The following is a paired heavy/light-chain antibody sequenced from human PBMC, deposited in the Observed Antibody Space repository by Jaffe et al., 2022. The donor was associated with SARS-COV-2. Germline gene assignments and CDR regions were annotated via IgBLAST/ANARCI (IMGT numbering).Light chain of an antibody. CDR2: AAS. Sequence: DIQMTQSPSSLSASVGDRVTITCRASQGISNYLAWYQQKPGKVPKLLIYAASTLQSGVPSRFSGSGSGTDFTLTISSLQPEDVATYYCQKYNSAPLTFGPGTKVDIK. CDR1: QGISNY. J-gene: IGKJ3*01. V-gene: IGKV1-27*01. CDR3: QKYNSAPLT.
Heavy chain of an antibody. Sequence: QVQLQESGPGLVKPSETLSLTCTVSGGSISSYYWSWIRQPPGKGLEWIGYIYYSGSTNYNPSLKSRVTISVDTSKNQFSLKLSSVTAADTAVYYCARHRYGSIAEYFDYWGQGTLVTVSS. CDR2: IYYSGST. CDR3: ARHRYGSIAEYFDY. D-gene: IGHD6-6*01. J-gene: IGHJ4*02. V-gene: IGHV4-59*01. CDR1: GGSISSYY.